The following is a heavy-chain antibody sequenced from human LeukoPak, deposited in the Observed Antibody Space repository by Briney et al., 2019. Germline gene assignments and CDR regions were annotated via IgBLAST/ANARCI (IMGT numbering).Heavy chain of an antibody. D-gene: IGHD2-21*01. Sequence: SETLSLTCTVSDDSIRTHYWSWIRQPPGKGLECIGYVYFSGITNYNPSLKSRVTMSVDTSKNQLSLKLSSVTAADTAVYYCARTARLPDSWGQGTLVTVSS. J-gene: IGHJ4*02. CDR2: VYFSGIT. CDR3: ARTARLPDS. V-gene: IGHV4-4*09. CDR1: DDSIRTHY.